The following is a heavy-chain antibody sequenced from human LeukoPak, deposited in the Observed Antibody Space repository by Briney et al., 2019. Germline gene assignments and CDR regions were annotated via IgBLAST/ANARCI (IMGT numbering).Heavy chain of an antibody. V-gene: IGHV5-51*01. Sequence: GESLKISCKGSGYRFTNYWIGWVRQMPGKGLEWMGLFYPDDSDTRYSPSFQGQVTISADKSISTAYLQWSSLKASDTAMYYCAIGGDSTTSCYRCFDYWGQGTLVTVSS. J-gene: IGHJ4*02. D-gene: IGHD2-2*02. CDR1: GYRFTNYW. CDR2: FYPDDSDT. CDR3: AIGGDSTTSCYRCFDY.